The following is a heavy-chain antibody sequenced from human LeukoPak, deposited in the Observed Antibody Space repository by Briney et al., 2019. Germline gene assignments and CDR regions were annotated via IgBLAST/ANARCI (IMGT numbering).Heavy chain of an antibody. CDR2: ISAYNGNT. V-gene: IGHV1-18*01. CDR1: GYTFTSYA. J-gene: IGHJ5*02. CDR3: AREEAYCSSTSCHLQNWFDP. Sequence: ASVKVSCKASGYTFTSYAFRWVRQAPGQGLEWMGWISAYNGNTNYAQNLHGRVTMTIDTSTSTAYMELRSLRSDDTAVYYCAREEAYCSSTSCHLQNWFDPWGQGTLVTVSS. D-gene: IGHD2-2*01.